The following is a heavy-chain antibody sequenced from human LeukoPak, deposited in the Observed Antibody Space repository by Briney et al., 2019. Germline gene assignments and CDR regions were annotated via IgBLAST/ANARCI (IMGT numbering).Heavy chain of an antibody. CDR1: GGSISSGGYS. Sequence: SETLSLTCAVSGGSISSGGYSWSWIRQPPGKGLEWIGYIYHSGSTYYNPSLKSRVTISVDRSKNQFSLKLSSVTAADTAVYYCARDGIAAAGTAGFDYWGQGTLVTVSS. J-gene: IGHJ4*02. CDR2: IYHSGST. CDR3: ARDGIAAAGTAGFDY. D-gene: IGHD6-13*01. V-gene: IGHV4-30-2*01.